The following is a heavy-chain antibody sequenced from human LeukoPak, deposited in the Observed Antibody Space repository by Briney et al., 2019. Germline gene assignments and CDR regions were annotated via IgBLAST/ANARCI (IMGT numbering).Heavy chain of an antibody. V-gene: IGHV3-7*03. J-gene: IGHJ6*03. D-gene: IGHD5-18*01. CDR3: AKDEKLKDTAMVIPHYYYYMDV. CDR2: INKDGSEK. CDR1: GFTFSSYW. Sequence: GGSLRLSCAASGFTFSSYWMSWVRQAPGKGLEWVANINKDGSEKYYVDSVKGRFTISRDNSKNTLYLQMNSLRAEDTAVYYCAKDEKLKDTAMVIPHYYYYMDVWGKGTTVTVSS.